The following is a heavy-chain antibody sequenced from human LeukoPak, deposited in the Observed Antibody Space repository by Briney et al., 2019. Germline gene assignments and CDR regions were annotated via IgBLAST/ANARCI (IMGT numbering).Heavy chain of an antibody. CDR2: IYYSGST. D-gene: IGHD3-10*01. J-gene: IGHJ4*02. CDR3: ARAPYYYGSGSLSWLFDY. Sequence: SETLSLTCTVSGYSISSGYYWGWIRQPPGKGLEWIGYIYYSGSTNYNPSLKSRVTISVDTSKNQFSLKLSSVTAADTAVYYCARAPYYYGSGSLSWLFDYWGQGTLVTVSS. CDR1: GYSISSGYY. V-gene: IGHV4-61*01.